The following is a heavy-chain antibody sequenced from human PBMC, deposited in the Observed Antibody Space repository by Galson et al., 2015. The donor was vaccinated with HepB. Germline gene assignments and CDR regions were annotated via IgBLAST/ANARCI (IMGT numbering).Heavy chain of an antibody. D-gene: IGHD4-23*01. CDR1: GGTFSSYT. Sequence: SVKVSCKASGGTFSSYTISWVRQAPGQGLEWMGRIIPILGIANYAQKFQGRVTITADKSTSTAYMELSSLRSEDTAVYYCAREGEATVVATYYYGMDVWGQGTTVTVSS. J-gene: IGHJ6*02. CDR3: AREGEATVVATYYYGMDV. V-gene: IGHV1-69*04. CDR2: IIPILGIA.